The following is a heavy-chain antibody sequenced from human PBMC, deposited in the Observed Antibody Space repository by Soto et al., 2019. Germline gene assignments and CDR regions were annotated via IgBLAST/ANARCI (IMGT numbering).Heavy chain of an antibody. CDR2: IYSAGTT. V-gene: IGHV3-66*01. J-gene: IGHJ4*02. D-gene: IGHD6-13*01. Sequence: EVQLVESGGGLVQPGGSLRLSCAASGFIVSSKYMSWVRQAPGKGLEWVSVIYSAGTTYNADSVKGSFTISRDNSKNTLYLQMNSLRAEDTAMDYCAREVSGRYSSSWGADYWGQGTLVTVSS. CDR3: AREVSGRYSSSWGADY. CDR1: GFIVSSKY.